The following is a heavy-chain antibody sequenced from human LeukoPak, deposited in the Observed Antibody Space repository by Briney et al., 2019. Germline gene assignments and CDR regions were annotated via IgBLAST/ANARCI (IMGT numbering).Heavy chain of an antibody. CDR2: IKSKTDGGTK. CDR1: GLSFSGYA. Sequence: SGGSVRLFCAASGLSFSGYAMRWVRHARRKGLEWVGRIKSKTDGGTKDYDAGVNGRLTISRDDSKNTLYLQMNSLMAEDRVVYYCTTDVGSGSYYEYYYYYYGMDVWGQGTTVTVSS. CDR3: TTDVGSGSYYEYYYYYYGMDV. V-gene: IGHV3-15*01. J-gene: IGHJ6*02. D-gene: IGHD3-10*01.